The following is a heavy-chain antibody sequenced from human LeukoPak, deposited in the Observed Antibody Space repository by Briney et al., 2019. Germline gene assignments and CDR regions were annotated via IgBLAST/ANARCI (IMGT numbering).Heavy chain of an antibody. CDR2: ITSSSSYI. Sequence: PGGSLRLSCAASGFTFSSYSMNWVRQAPGKGLERVSSITSSSSYIYYADSVKGRFTISRDNAKNSLYLQMNSLRAEDTAVYYCARDLGYCSSTSCYVYYYYGMDVWGQGTTVTVSS. D-gene: IGHD2-2*01. J-gene: IGHJ6*02. CDR3: ARDLGYCSSTSCYVYYYYGMDV. V-gene: IGHV3-21*01. CDR1: GFTFSSYS.